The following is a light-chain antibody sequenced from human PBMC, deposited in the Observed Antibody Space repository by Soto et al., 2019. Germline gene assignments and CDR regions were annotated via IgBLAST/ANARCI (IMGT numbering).Light chain of an antibody. V-gene: IGKV3-20*01. Sequence: EIVLTQSPGTLSLSQGEGATLSCRASQSVSSSFFAWYQQKPGQAPRLLIYGASSRATGIPDRFSGSGSGTDFTLTISRLEPEDFAVYYCQLYGSSPWTFDQGTKVE. J-gene: IGKJ1*01. CDR3: QLYGSSPWT. CDR1: QSVSSSF. CDR2: GAS.